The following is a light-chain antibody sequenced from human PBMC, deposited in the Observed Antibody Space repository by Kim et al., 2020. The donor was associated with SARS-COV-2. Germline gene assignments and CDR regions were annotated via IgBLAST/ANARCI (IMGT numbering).Light chain of an antibody. CDR2: GAS. J-gene: IGKJ2*01. CDR1: QSLTNKY. V-gene: IGKV3-20*01. Sequence: EIGLPQSPGTLSLSPGGSATLSCRASQSLTNKYLAWYQQKPGQAPRLLIYGASSRATGIPDMFSGGGSGTDFTLTITRLEPEDFAVYYCQKYVSSPYTFGQGTKLEI. CDR3: QKYVSSPYT.